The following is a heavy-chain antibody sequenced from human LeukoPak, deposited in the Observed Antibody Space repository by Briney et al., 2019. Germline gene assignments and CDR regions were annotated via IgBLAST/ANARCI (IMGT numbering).Heavy chain of an antibody. CDR3: ARDGTAAGLYFDL. D-gene: IGHD6-13*01. V-gene: IGHV3-7*01. CDR1: GFTFSSYW. Sequence: GGSLRLSCAASGFTFSSYWMNWVRQAPGKGLEWVASIRQDGGEKSYVDSVKGRFTISRDNTKNSLYLQINSLRAEDTAVYYCARDGTAAGLYFDLWGQGALVTVSS. J-gene: IGHJ4*01. CDR2: IRQDGGEK.